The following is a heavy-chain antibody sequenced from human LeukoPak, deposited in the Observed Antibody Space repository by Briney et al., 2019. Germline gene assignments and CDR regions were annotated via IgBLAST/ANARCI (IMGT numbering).Heavy chain of an antibody. V-gene: IGHV3-30*18. Sequence: GGSLRLSCAASGFTFSSYGMHWVRQAPGKGLEWVAVISYDGSDKYCADSVKGRFTISRDNSKNTLYLQMNSLRAEDTAVYYCAKEYYYDSSGYDYWGQGTLVTVSS. CDR3: AKEYYYDSSGYDY. J-gene: IGHJ4*02. CDR1: GFTFSSYG. D-gene: IGHD3-22*01. CDR2: ISYDGSDK.